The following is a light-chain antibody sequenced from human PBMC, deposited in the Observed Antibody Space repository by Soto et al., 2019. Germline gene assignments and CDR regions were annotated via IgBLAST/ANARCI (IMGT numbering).Light chain of an antibody. CDR1: QGFSIY. V-gene: IGKV1D-8*03. J-gene: IGKJ1*01. CDR3: QQYYSFPRT. CDR2: AAS. Sequence: VIWMTQSPSLLSASTGDRVTNNCRNSQGFSIYLAWYQQKPGKAPELLIYAASTFQSGVPSRFSGSGSGTDFTFTISCLQSEDFATYYCQQYYSFPRTFGQGTKV.